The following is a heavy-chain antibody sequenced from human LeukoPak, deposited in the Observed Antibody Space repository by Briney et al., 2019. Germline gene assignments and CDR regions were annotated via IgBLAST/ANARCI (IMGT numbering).Heavy chain of an antibody. V-gene: IGHV4-30-2*01. J-gene: IGHJ4*02. CDR2: IYHSGST. Sequence: SQTLSLTCAVSGGSISSGGYSWRWIRQPPGKGLEWIGYIYHSGSTYYNPSLKSRVTISVDRSKNQFSLKLSSVTAADTAVYYCARISGGREIDYWGQGTLVTVSS. CDR1: GGSISSGGYS. CDR3: ARISGGREIDY. D-gene: IGHD3-10*01.